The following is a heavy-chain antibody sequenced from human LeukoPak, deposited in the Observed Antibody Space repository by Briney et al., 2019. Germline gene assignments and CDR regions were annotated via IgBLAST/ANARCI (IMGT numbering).Heavy chain of an antibody. Sequence: TPSETLSLTCAVYGGSFSGYYWSWIRQPPGKGLEWIGEINHSGSTNYNPSLKSRVTISVDRSKNQFSLKLSSVTAADTAVYYCARETYYYDSSGYTEYYFDYWGQGTLVTVSS. V-gene: IGHV4-34*01. D-gene: IGHD3-22*01. CDR1: GGSFSGYY. CDR3: ARETYYYDSSGYTEYYFDY. CDR2: INHSGST. J-gene: IGHJ4*02.